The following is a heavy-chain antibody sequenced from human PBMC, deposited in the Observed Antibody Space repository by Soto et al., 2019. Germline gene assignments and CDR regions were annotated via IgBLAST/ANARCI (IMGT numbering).Heavy chain of an antibody. CDR3: ATQGFYRMGV. V-gene: IGHV4-4*02. CDR1: GDSITGDEW. J-gene: IGHJ6*02. CDR2: IHHSGAT. Sequence: PSETLSLTCAVSGDSITGDEWWSWVRQPPGKGLEWIGEIHHSGATNYNPSLKSRVTISIDKSKNQFSLKLNSVTAADTAMFYCATQGFYRMGVWGRGTTVTVS.